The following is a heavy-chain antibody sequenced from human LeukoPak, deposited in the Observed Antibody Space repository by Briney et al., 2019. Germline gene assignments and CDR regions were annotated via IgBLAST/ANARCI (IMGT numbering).Heavy chain of an antibody. CDR2: IYYSGST. Sequence: PSETLSLTCTVSGGSISSSSYYWGWIRQPPGKGLEWIGSIYYSGSTNYNPSLKSRVTISVDTSKNQFSLKLSSVTAADTAVYYCARVSGYYYWGQGTLVTVSS. V-gene: IGHV4-39*07. CDR1: GGSISSSSYY. CDR3: ARVSGYYY. D-gene: IGHD5-12*01. J-gene: IGHJ4*02.